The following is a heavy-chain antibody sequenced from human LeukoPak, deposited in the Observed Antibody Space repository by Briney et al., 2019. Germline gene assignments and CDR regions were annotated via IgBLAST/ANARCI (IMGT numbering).Heavy chain of an antibody. J-gene: IGHJ6*01. CDR1: GGTFSSYA. V-gene: IGHV1-69*13. CDR3: ARDADLYYYYYGMDV. Sequence: GASVKVSCKASGGTFSSYAISWVRQAPGQGLEWMGGIIPIFGTANYAQKFQGRVTITADESTSTAYMELSSLRSEDTAVYYCARDADLYYYYYGMDVWAQGTTVTVSS. CDR2: IIPIFGTA.